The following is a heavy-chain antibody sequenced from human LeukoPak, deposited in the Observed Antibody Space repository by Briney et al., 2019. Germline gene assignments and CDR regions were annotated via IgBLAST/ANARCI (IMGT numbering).Heavy chain of an antibody. CDR3: ARGDRVAGLDY. V-gene: IGHV4-59*01. CDR2: IYYSGST. CDR1: GGSISSYY. J-gene: IGHJ4*02. D-gene: IGHD6-19*01. Sequence: SETLSLTCTVSGGSISSYYWSWIRQPPRNGLEGIGYIYYSGSTNYNPSLKSRVTISVDTSKNQFSLKLSSVTAADTAVYYCARGDRVAGLDYWGQGTLVTVSS.